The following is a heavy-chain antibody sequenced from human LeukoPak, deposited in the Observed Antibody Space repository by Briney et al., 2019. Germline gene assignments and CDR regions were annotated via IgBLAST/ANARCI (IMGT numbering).Heavy chain of an antibody. Sequence: KPSDTLSLTCTVSGGSISSYYWSWIRQPPGKGLEWIGYIYYSGSTNYNPSLKSRVTISVDTSKNQFSLKLSSVTAADTAVYYCARHRRPPLGYFDLWGRGTLVTVSS. CDR3: ARHRRPPLGYFDL. V-gene: IGHV4-59*08. CDR2: IYYSGST. CDR1: GGSISSYY. J-gene: IGHJ2*01.